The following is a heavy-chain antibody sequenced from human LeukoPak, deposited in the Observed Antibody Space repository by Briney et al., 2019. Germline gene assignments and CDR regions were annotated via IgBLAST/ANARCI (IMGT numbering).Heavy chain of an antibody. CDR3: ARAEAYYHSIH. Sequence: GGALRLSCATPGFTFRGYGMKWVRQAPGKGLEWVSYISSSSTMYYADSVKGRFTISRDNAKNSLYLQMNSLRAEDTAVYYCARAEAYYHSIHWGQGTLVTVSS. D-gene: IGHD3-22*01. CDR1: GFTFRGYG. V-gene: IGHV3-48*01. CDR2: ISSSSTM. J-gene: IGHJ4*02.